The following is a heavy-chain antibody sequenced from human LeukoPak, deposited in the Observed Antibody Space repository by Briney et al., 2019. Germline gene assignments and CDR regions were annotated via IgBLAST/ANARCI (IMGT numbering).Heavy chain of an antibody. CDR3: ALIVVVTSNHLWFDP. J-gene: IGHJ5*02. V-gene: IGHV4-38-2*02. CDR1: GYSISSGYY. Sequence: SETLSLTCTVSGYSISSGYYWGWIRQPPGKGLEWIGSIYHSGSTYYNPSLKSRVTISVDTSKNQFSLKLSSVTAADTAVYYCALIVVVTSNHLWFDPWGQGTLVTVSS. D-gene: IGHD3-22*01. CDR2: IYHSGST.